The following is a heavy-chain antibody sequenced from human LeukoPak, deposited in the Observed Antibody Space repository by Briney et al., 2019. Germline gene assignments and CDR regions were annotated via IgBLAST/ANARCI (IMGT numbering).Heavy chain of an antibody. CDR2: IYYSGNT. CDR3: ARRITDSGSYSEFDY. V-gene: IGHV4-59*08. J-gene: IGHJ4*02. Sequence: SETLSLTCTVSGGSISSYYWRWIRQPPGKGLEWIGYIYYSGNTNYNPSLKSRVTISVDTSKNQFSLKLSSVTAADTAVYYCARRITDSGSYSEFDYWGQETLVTVSS. D-gene: IGHD1-26*01. CDR1: GGSISSYY.